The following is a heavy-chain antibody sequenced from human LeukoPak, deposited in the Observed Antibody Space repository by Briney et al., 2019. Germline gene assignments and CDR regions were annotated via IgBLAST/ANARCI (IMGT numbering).Heavy chain of an antibody. J-gene: IGHJ5*02. CDR2: ISSTGSTK. Sequence: PGGSLRLSCVVSGFTFSSYEMNWVRQAPGKGLEWVSYISSTGSTKYYADSVKGRFTISRDNSKNTLYLQMNSLRAEDTAVYYCARDQGSIAVAGTGDWFDPWGQGTLVTVSS. CDR1: GFTFSSYE. V-gene: IGHV3-48*03. CDR3: ARDQGSIAVAGTGDWFDP. D-gene: IGHD6-19*01.